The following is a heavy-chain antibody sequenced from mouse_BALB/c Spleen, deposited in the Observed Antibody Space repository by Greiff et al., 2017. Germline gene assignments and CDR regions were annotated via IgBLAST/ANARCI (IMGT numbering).Heavy chain of an antibody. J-gene: IGHJ4*01. D-gene: IGHD3-3*01. Sequence: VQLKQSGAELVRSGASVKLSCTASGFNIKDYYMHWVKQRPEQGLEWIGWIDPENGDTEYAPKFQGKATMTADTSSNTAYLQLSSLTSEDTAVYYCNAAATADAMDYWGQGTSVTVSS. V-gene: IGHV14-4*02. CDR2: IDPENGDT. CDR3: NAAATADAMDY. CDR1: GFNIKDYY.